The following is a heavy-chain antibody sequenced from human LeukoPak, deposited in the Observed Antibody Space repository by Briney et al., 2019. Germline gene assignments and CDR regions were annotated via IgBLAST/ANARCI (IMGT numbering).Heavy chain of an antibody. D-gene: IGHD6-13*01. Sequence: GGSLRLSCAASGFPFSNYGINWVRQAPRKRLEWVSYISSRNNIVFYADSAKGRFTISRDNAKNSLYLQMNSLRAEDTAVYYCARERIAAAGTGFDYWGQGTLVTVSS. V-gene: IGHV3-48*01. CDR2: ISSRNNIV. CDR1: GFPFSNYG. J-gene: IGHJ4*02. CDR3: ARERIAAAGTGFDY.